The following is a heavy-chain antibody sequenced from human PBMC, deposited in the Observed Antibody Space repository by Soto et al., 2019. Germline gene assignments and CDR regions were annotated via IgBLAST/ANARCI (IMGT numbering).Heavy chain of an antibody. CDR3: ARGRYSSSWTDFDY. D-gene: IGHD6-13*01. CDR2: IYHSGST. J-gene: IGHJ4*02. CDR1: GGSISSSNW. Sequence: PSETLSLTCAVSGGSISSSNWWSWVRQPPGKGLEWIGEIYHSGSTYYNPSLKSRVTISVDTSKNQFSLKLSSVTAADTAVYYCARGRYSSSWTDFDYWGQGTLVTVSS. V-gene: IGHV4-4*02.